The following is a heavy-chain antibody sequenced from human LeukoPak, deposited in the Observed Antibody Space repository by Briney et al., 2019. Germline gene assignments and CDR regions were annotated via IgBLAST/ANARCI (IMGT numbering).Heavy chain of an antibody. D-gene: IGHD3-9*01. Sequence: PGGSLRLFCAASGFTFSSYSMNWVRQAPGKGLEWVSSISSSSSYIYYADSVKGRFTISRDNAKNPLYLQMNSLRAEDTAVYYCARDYYDILTGYSLTASGFDYWGQGTLVTVSS. V-gene: IGHV3-21*01. CDR2: ISSSSSYI. CDR1: GFTFSSYS. CDR3: ARDYYDILTGYSLTASGFDY. J-gene: IGHJ4*02.